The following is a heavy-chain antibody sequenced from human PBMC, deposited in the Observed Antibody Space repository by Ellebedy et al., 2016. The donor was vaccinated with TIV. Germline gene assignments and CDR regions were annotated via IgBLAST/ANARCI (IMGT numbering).Heavy chain of an antibody. CDR2: IYNSGST. V-gene: IGHV4-30-4*01. CDR3: AREAPLMTMFGVTSGYGVDV. D-gene: IGHD3-3*01. Sequence: SETLSLTXTVSGGSISSGDYSWNWIRQPPGKGLEWIGYIYNSGSTYYNPSLKTRVILSLDTSKNQFSLTLSSVTVADTAVYYCAREAPLMTMFGVTSGYGVDVWGQGTTVTVSS. J-gene: IGHJ6*02. CDR1: GGSISSGDYS.